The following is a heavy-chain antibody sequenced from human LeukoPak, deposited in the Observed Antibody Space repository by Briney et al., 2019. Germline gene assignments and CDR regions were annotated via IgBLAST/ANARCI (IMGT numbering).Heavy chain of an antibody. D-gene: IGHD2-2*01. CDR3: AKDPYGTRYSDY. Sequence: GGSLRLPCVASGFTFSRNAMSWVRQAPGKGLEWVSSLSGSGGDTYYADSVKGRFTISRDNSKNTVYLQMNSLKAEDTAVYYCAKDPYGTRYSDYWGQGTLVTVSS. J-gene: IGHJ4*02. V-gene: IGHV3-23*01. CDR2: LSGSGGDT. CDR1: GFTFSRNA.